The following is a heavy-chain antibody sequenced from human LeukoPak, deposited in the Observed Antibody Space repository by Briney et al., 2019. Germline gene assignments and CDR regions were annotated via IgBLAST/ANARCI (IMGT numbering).Heavy chain of an antibody. D-gene: IGHD3-22*01. CDR3: ARDDYYYDSSGYYIALIDY. CDR2: ISAYNGNT. CDR1: GYTFTSYA. Sequence: ASVKVSCKASGYTFTSYAIHWVRQAPGQRLEWMGWISAYNGNTNYAQKLQGRVTMTTDTSTSTAYMELRSLRSDDTAVYYCARDDYYYDSSGYYIALIDYWGQGTLVTVSS. J-gene: IGHJ4*02. V-gene: IGHV1-18*01.